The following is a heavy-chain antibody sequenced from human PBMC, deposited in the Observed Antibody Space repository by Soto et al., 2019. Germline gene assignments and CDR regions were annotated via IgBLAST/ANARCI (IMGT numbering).Heavy chain of an antibody. D-gene: IGHD6-13*01. J-gene: IGHJ4*02. CDR3: ARVHSSSWYGLDY. CDR2: INSDGSST. V-gene: IGHV3-74*01. CDR1: GFTFSSYW. Sequence: GGSLRLSCAASGFTFSSYWMHWVRQAPGKGLVWVSRINSDGSSTSYADSVKGRFTISRDNAKNTLYLQMNSLRAEDTAVYYCARVHSSSWYGLDYWGQGTLVTVSS.